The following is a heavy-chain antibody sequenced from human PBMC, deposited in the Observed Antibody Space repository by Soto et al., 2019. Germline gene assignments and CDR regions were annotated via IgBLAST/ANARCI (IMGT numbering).Heavy chain of an antibody. Sequence: SETLSLTCTVSGGSICSYYWSWIRQPPGKGLEWIGYIYYSGSTNYNPSLKSRVTISVDTSKNQFSLKLSSVTAADTAVYYCARVTYSGYDYSFDYWGQGTLVTVSS. J-gene: IGHJ4*02. CDR1: GGSICSYY. CDR2: IYYSGST. D-gene: IGHD5-12*01. V-gene: IGHV4-59*01. CDR3: ARVTYSGYDYSFDY.